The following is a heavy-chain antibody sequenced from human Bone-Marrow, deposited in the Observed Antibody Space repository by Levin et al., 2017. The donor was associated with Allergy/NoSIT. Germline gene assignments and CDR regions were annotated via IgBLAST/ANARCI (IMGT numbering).Heavy chain of an antibody. CDR1: GFIFNNYA. V-gene: IGHV3-23*01. CDR3: AKGYSSNYYGIFDY. D-gene: IGHD6-13*01. J-gene: IGHJ4*02. Sequence: GGSLRLSCAASGFIFNNYAMSWVRQAPGRGLEWVSAISGTGGSTYYADSVKGRFTISRDNSKDTLYLQMNSLRAGDTAVYYCAKGYSSNYYGIFDYWGQGILVTVSS. CDR2: ISGTGGST.